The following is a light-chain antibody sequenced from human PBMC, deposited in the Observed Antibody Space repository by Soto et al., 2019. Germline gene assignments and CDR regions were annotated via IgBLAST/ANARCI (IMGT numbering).Light chain of an antibody. CDR3: QQYNNWPPVFT. CDR2: GAS. V-gene: IGKV3-15*01. CDR1: QSVSSN. J-gene: IGKJ3*01. Sequence: EIVMTQSPATLSVSPGERATLSCRASQSVSSNLAWYQQKPGQAPRLLIYGASTRATGIPARFSGSGSGTEFTLTISSLQSEDSAVYYCQQYNNWPPVFTFGPGTKVDIK.